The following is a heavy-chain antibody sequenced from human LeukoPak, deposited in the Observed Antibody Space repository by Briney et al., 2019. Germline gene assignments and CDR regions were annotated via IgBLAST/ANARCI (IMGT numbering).Heavy chain of an antibody. D-gene: IGHD6-25*01. CDR2: ISSGSTYI. CDR3: ARSKGGAQREYGMDV. J-gene: IGHJ6*02. Sequence: GGSLRLSCAASGFTLKNSGMTWFGQAPGKGLGWVSSISSGSTYIDNADSLKGRFTISRDNAKNSLYLEMNSLRAEDTAVHYCARSKGGAQREYGMDVWGQGTTVTVSS. V-gene: IGHV3-21*06. CDR1: GFTLKNSG.